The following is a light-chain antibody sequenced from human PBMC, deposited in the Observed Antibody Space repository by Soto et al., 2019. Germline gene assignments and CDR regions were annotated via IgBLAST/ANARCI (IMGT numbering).Light chain of an antibody. CDR2: AAS. J-gene: IGKJ3*01. Sequence: DIQMTQSPSSLSASVGDSVTITCRASQSISNYLNWYQQKPGKAPKLLVYAASSLQSGVPSRFSGSGSGTDFDLTISSLQPEDFATYYCQQSYGTPYPFCPGTKVDIK. CDR1: QSISNY. CDR3: QQSYGTPYP. V-gene: IGKV1-39*01.